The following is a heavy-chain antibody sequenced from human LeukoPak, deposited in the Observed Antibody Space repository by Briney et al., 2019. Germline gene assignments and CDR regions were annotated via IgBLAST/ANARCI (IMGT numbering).Heavy chain of an antibody. J-gene: IGHJ6*03. D-gene: IGHD6-6*01. Sequence: SVKVSCKASGGTFSSYAISWVRQAPGQGLEWMGGIIPIFGTVNYAQKFQGRVTITTDESTSTAYMELSSLRSEDTAVYYCARAARLYYYYYYMDVWGKGTTVTVSS. CDR3: ARAARLYYYYYYMDV. V-gene: IGHV1-69*05. CDR2: IIPIFGTV. CDR1: GGTFSSYA.